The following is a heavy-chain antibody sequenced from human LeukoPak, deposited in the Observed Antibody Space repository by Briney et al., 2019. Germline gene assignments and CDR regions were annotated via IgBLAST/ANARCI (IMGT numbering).Heavy chain of an antibody. D-gene: IGHD1-1*01. V-gene: IGHV1-69*05. CDR3: ARTGYYYYYMDV. Sequence: ASVKVSCKASGGTFSSYAISWVRQAPGQGLEWMGGIIPIFGTANYAQKFQGRVTITRNTSISTAYMELSSLRSEDTAVYYCARTGYYYYYMDVWGKGTTVTVSS. CDR1: GGTFSSYA. J-gene: IGHJ6*03. CDR2: IIPIFGTA.